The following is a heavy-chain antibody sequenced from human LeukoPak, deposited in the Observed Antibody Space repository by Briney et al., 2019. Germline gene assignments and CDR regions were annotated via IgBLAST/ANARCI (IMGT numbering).Heavy chain of an antibody. J-gene: IGHJ5*02. CDR2: IIPIFGTA. D-gene: IGHD6-13*01. CDR1: GGTFSSYA. CDR3: ATHKSSSWRNNWFDP. V-gene: IGHV1-69*05. Sequence: ASVKVSCKASGGTFSSYAISWVRQAPGQGLEWMGRIIPIFGTANYAQKFQGSVTITTDESTSTAYMELSSLRSEDTAVYYCATHKSSSWRNNWFDPWGQGTLVTVSS.